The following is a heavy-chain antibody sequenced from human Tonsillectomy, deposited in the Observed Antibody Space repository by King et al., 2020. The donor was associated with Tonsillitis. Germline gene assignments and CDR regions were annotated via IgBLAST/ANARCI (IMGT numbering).Heavy chain of an antibody. CDR3: ARDLVYYDSSGYYYGWFDP. CDR1: GFTFSSYG. Sequence: VQLVESGGGVVQPGRSLRLSCAASGFTFSSYGMHWVRQAPGKGLEGVALISYDGSNKYYADSVKGRFTVSRDNSNNTLYLQMNSLRAEDTAVYYCARDLVYYDSSGYYYGWFDPWGQGTLVTVSS. D-gene: IGHD3-22*01. V-gene: IGHV3-33*05. CDR2: ISYDGSNK. J-gene: IGHJ5*02.